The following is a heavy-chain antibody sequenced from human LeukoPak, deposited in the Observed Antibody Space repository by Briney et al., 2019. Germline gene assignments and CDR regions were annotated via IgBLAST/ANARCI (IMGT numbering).Heavy chain of an antibody. D-gene: IGHD3-10*01. CDR3: ARRGSGSPFDY. J-gene: IGHJ4*02. CDR1: GGSISTYY. CDR2: IFYTGSS. Sequence: SETLSLTCTVSGGSISTYYWSWIRQAPGKGLDWIGYIFYTGSSNYSPSFKSRVTISVDTSKNQFSLKLTSVTAADTAVYYCARRGSGSPFDYWGLGTLVTVSS. V-gene: IGHV4-59*01.